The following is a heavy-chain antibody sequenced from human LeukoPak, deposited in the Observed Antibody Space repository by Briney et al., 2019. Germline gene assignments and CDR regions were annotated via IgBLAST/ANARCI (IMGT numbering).Heavy chain of an antibody. J-gene: IGHJ4*02. V-gene: IGHV3-11*01. CDR3: ARDPYIVSNYYGSGSFDY. D-gene: IGHD3-10*01. CDR1: GFTFSDYY. CDR2: ISSSGSTI. Sequence: GRSLRLSCAASGFTFSDYYMSWIRQAPGKGLEWVSYISSSGSTIYYADSVKGRFTISRDNAKNSLYLQMNSLRAEDTAVYYCARDPYIVSNYYGSGSFDYWGQGTLVTDSS.